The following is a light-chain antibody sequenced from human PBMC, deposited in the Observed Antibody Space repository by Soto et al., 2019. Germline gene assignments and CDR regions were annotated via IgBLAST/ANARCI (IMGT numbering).Light chain of an antibody. Sequence: QSALTQPPSASGSPGQSVTISCTGTSSDVGGYNYVSWYQQHPGKAPKLMIYEVSKRPSGVPDRFSGSKSGNTASLTVSRLQAEDEAEYYCSSYSGSNNLLFGGGTKLTVL. J-gene: IGLJ2*01. CDR1: SSDVGGYNY. V-gene: IGLV2-8*01. CDR3: SSYSGSNNLL. CDR2: EVS.